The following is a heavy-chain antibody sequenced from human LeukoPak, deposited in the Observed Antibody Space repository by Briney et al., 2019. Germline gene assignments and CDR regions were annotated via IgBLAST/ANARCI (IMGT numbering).Heavy chain of an antibody. D-gene: IGHD1-26*01. CDR1: GFTFDDHG. CDR3: ARDPYSGTYGDTYYYYMDV. Sequence: GGSLRLSCAASGFTFDDHGMIWVRQAPGKGLEWVSGINWNGDSTAYADSVKGRFTISRDNARNSLYLQMNSLRAEDTAVYYCARDPYSGTYGDTYYYYMDVWGKGTTVTISS. V-gene: IGHV3-20*04. CDR2: INWNGDST. J-gene: IGHJ6*03.